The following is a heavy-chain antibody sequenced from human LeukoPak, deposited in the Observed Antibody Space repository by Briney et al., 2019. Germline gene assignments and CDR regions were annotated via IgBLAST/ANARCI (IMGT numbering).Heavy chain of an antibody. V-gene: IGHV1-24*01. Sequence: ASVKVSCKVSGYTLTELSMHWVRQAPGKGLEWMGGFDPEDGETIYAQKLQGRVTMTEDTSTDTAYMELSSLRSEDTAVYYCATSAIVVVPAEYYFDYWGQGTLVTVSS. D-gene: IGHD2-2*01. CDR2: FDPEDGET. J-gene: IGHJ4*02. CDR1: GYTLTELS. CDR3: ATSAIVVVPAEYYFDY.